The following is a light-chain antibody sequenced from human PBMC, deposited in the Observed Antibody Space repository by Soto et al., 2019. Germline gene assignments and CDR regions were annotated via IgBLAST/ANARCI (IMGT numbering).Light chain of an antibody. V-gene: IGLV2-14*03. Sequence: QSALTQPASVSGSPGQSITFSCTGTSSDIGGYNYVSWYQQHAGRAHKLMIYDVGDRPAGVSNRFSGSKSGNTASLTISGLQVEDEAVYYCASYTTNSPVVFGGGTKLTVL. CDR2: DVG. J-gene: IGLJ2*01. CDR3: ASYTTNSPVV. CDR1: SSDIGGYNY.